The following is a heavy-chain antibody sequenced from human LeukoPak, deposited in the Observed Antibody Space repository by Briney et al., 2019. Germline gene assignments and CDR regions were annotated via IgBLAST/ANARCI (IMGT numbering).Heavy chain of an antibody. J-gene: IGHJ4*02. CDR1: GFTFSSYW. CDR3: ARLTKAVLMVYANDY. CDR2: IKQDGSAK. V-gene: IGHV3-7*02. D-gene: IGHD2-8*01. Sequence: GESLRLSCAASGFTFSSYWMSWVRQAPGKGLEWVANIKQDGSAKYYVDSVKGRFTISRDNAKNSLYLQMNSLRAEDTAVYYCARLTKAVLMVYANDYWGQGTLVTVSS.